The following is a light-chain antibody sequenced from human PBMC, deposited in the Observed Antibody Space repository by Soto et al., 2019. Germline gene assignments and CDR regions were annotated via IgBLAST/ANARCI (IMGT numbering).Light chain of an antibody. J-gene: IGLJ1*01. Sequence: QSVLTQPPSVSGAPGQRVTISCTGSSSNIGAGYDVHWYQQLPGTAPKLLIYGNSNRPSGVPDRFSGSKSGTSASLAITGLQAEDEADYYCQSYESSLIFGTGTKLTVL. CDR3: QSYESSLI. CDR2: GNS. V-gene: IGLV1-40*01. CDR1: SSNIGAGYD.